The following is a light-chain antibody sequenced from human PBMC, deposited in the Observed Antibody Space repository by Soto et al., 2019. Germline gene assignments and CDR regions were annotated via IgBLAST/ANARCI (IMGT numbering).Light chain of an antibody. J-gene: IGKJ3*01. V-gene: IGKV3-20*01. CDR3: QQYGSSL. Sequence: EIVLTQSPGTLSLSPGERATLSCRASQSVSSSYLAWYQQKPGQAPRLLIYGASSSATGIPDRFSGSGSGTDFTLTISRLEPEDFAVDYCQQYGSSLFGPGTKVYIK. CDR2: GAS. CDR1: QSVSSSY.